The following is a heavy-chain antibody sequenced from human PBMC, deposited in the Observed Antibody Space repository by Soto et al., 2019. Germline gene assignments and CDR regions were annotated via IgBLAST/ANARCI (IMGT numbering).Heavy chain of an antibody. CDR1: GFTFSSYS. V-gene: IGHV3-21*01. Sequence: GGSLRLSCAASGFTFSSYSMNWVRQAPGKGLEWVSSISNSGSNKYYADSVKGRFTISRDNSKNTLYLQMNSLRAEDTAVYYCARVHEPKYYFDYWGQGTLVTVSS. J-gene: IGHJ4*02. CDR2: ISNSGSNK. CDR3: ARVHEPKYYFDY.